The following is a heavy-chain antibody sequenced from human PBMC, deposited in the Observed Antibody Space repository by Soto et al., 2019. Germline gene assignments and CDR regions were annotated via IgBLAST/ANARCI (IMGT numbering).Heavy chain of an antibody. Sequence: QMQLVQSGPEVKKPGTSVKVSCKASGFTFTHSGMQWVRQARGQSLEWIGWIVVGSGNTNYAQKFQERVTITWDKSTFTAYKELSSLRSEDTAVYYCAAEYYYGCSDPRGRSDWGQGTLVTVSS. V-gene: IGHV1-58*02. CDR3: AAEYYYGCSDPRGRSD. J-gene: IGHJ4*02. CDR1: GFTFTHSG. CDR2: IVVGSGNT. D-gene: IGHD3-22*01.